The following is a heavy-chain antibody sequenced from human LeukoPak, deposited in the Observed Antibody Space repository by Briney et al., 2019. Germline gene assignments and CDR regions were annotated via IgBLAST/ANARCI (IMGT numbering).Heavy chain of an antibody. CDR2: IKQDGSEK. Sequence: GGSLRLSCAASGFTFSSYWMSWVRQAPGKGLEWVANIKQDGSEKYYVDSVKGRFTISRDNAKNSLYLQMNSLRAEDTAVYYCARTQYWYDSSGYYYWSQGTLVTVSS. CDR3: ARTQYWYDSSGYYY. V-gene: IGHV3-7*04. CDR1: GFTFSSYW. D-gene: IGHD3-22*01. J-gene: IGHJ4*02.